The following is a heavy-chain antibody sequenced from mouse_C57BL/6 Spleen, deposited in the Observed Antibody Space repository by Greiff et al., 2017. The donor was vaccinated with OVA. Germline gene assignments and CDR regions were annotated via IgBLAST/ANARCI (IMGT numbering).Heavy chain of an antibody. CDR1: GFTFSSYA. D-gene: IGHD2-1*01. CDR2: ISDGGSYT. J-gene: IGHJ3*01. CDR3: ARFYYGNFEGFAY. Sequence: DVMLVESGGGLVKPGGSLKLSCAASGFTFSSYAMSWVRQTPEKRLEWVATISDGGSYTYYPDNVKGRFTISRDNAKNNLYLQMSHLKSEDTAMYYCARFYYGNFEGFAYWGQGTLVTVAA. V-gene: IGHV5-4*03.